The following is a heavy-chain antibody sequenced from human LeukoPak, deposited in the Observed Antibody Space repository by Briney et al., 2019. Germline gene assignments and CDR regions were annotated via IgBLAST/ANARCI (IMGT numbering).Heavy chain of an antibody. D-gene: IGHD5-24*01. CDR3: ARGQRWLQPPDDF. J-gene: IGHJ4*02. CDR2: IYYSGTT. V-gene: IGHV4-59*01. Sequence: SETLSLTCAVSGGSISDYYWIWIRQPPGKGLEYIGYIYYSGTTNYNPSLRSRVAISVDTSKNQFSLMLNSVTAADTAVYYCARGQRWLQPPDDFWGQGTLITVSS. CDR1: GGSISDYY.